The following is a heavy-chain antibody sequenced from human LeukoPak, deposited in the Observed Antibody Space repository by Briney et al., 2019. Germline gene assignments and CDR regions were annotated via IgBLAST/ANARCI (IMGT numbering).Heavy chain of an antibody. J-gene: IGHJ3*02. CDR3: AKEMDGYNYGDAFDI. CDR1: GFTFSSYG. CDR2: IRYVGSNK. D-gene: IGHD5-24*01. Sequence: RPGGSLRLSGAASGFTFSSYGMHWVRQAPGKGLEWVAFIRYVGSNKYYADSVKGRFTISRDNSKNTLYLQMNSLRAEDTAVYYCAKEMDGYNYGDAFDIWGQGTMVTVSS. V-gene: IGHV3-30*02.